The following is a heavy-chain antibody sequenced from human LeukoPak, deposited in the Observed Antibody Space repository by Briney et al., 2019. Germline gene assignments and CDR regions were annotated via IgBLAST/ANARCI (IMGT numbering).Heavy chain of an antibody. V-gene: IGHV3-30-3*01. D-gene: IGHD6-19*01. CDR2: ISDEGHQK. Sequence: GGSLRLSCAASGFTFSDYAMHWVRQGPGKGLEWVAVISDEGHQKYYGDSVKGRFTISRDNPKNTLYLQMNSLRDDDTAVYYCAKGSGYYWGQGTLVTVSS. CDR3: AKGSGYY. J-gene: IGHJ4*02. CDR1: GFTFSDYA.